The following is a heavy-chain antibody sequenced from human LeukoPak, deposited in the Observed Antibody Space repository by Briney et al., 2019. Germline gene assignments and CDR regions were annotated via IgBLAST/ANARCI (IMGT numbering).Heavy chain of an antibody. CDR2: INSDATNT. CDR3: ARGGWGSSVHFDT. J-gene: IGHJ4*02. Sequence: GGSLRLSCATSGCTLSSFWMHWVRQPPGKGLVWVSRINSDATNTNYADSVKGRFTISRDNTKDTVYLQMNSLGAEDTAVYYCARGGWGSSVHFDTWGQGALVTVSS. D-gene: IGHD3-10*01. CDR1: GCTLSSFW. V-gene: IGHV3-74*01.